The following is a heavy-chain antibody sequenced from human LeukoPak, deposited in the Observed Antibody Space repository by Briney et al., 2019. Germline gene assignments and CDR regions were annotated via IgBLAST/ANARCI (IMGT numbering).Heavy chain of an antibody. J-gene: IGHJ4*02. CDR1: GYTFTSYG. Sequence: ASVKVSCKASGYTFTSYGISWVRQAPGQGLEWMGWISAYNGNTNYAQKFQGRVTITADKSTSTAYMELSSLRSEDTAVYYCARGIAVAGHFDYWGQGTLVTVSS. CDR3: ARGIAVAGHFDY. V-gene: IGHV1-18*01. D-gene: IGHD6-19*01. CDR2: ISAYNGNT.